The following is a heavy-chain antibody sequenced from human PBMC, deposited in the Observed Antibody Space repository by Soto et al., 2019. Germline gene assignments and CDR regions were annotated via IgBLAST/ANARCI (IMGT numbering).Heavy chain of an antibody. D-gene: IGHD6-6*01. V-gene: IGHV3-33*01. CDR2: IWYDGSNK. CDR3: AGEFGRDSSSPPPYGMDV. Sequence: PGGSLRLSCAASGFTFSSYGMHWVRQAPGKGLEWVAVIWYDGSNKYYADSVKGRFTISRDNSKNTLYLQMNSLRAEDTAVYYCAGEFGRDSSSPPPYGMDVWGQGTTVTVSS. CDR1: GFTFSSYG. J-gene: IGHJ6*02.